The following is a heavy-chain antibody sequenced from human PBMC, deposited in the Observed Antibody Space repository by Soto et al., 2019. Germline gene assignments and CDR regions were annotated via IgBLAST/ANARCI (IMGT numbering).Heavy chain of an antibody. J-gene: IGHJ5*02. Sequence: QVQLVQSGAEVKKPGASVKVSCKASGYTFTSYGISWVRQAPGQGLEWMGWISAYNGNTNYARKLQARVTMTTDTSTSTVYMELRSLRSDDTAVYYCARVRITMVRGVCTWFDPRGQGTLVTVSS. CDR2: ISAYNGNT. D-gene: IGHD3-10*01. CDR1: GYTFTSYG. V-gene: IGHV1-18*01. CDR3: ARVRITMVRGVCTWFDP.